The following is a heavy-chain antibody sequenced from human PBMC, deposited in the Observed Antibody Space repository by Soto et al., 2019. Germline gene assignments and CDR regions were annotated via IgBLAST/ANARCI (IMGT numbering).Heavy chain of an antibody. CDR1: GFTFSSYS. D-gene: IGHD2-15*01. CDR3: ARDTLGYCSGGSCYSRWFDP. V-gene: IGHV3-48*02. CDR2: ISSSSSTI. Sequence: EVQLVESGGGLVQPGGSLRLSCAASGFTFSSYSMNWVRQAPGKGLEWVSYISSSSSTIYYADSVKGRFTISRDNAKNSLYLQMNSLRDEDTAVYYCARDTLGYCSGGSCYSRWFDPRGQGTLVTVSS. J-gene: IGHJ5*02.